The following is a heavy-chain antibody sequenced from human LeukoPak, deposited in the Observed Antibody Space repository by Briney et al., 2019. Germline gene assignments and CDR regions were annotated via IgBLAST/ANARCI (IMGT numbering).Heavy chain of an antibody. CDR1: GFTFRNAG. J-gene: IGHJ4*02. Sequence: GGSLRLSCTASGFTFRNAGMNWVRQAPGKGLEWVSFIYSDNTHYSDSVKGRFTISRDNSKNTLYLQMNSLRAEDTAVYYCARRAGAYSHPYDYWGQGTLVTVSS. D-gene: IGHD4/OR15-4a*01. CDR3: ARRAGAYSHPYDY. V-gene: IGHV3-53*01. CDR2: IYSDNT.